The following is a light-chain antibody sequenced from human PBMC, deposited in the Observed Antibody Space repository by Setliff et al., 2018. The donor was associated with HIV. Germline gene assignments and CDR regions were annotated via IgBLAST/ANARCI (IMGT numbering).Light chain of an antibody. Sequence: SALTQPASVSGSPGQSITISCTGTWSDVGGYNYVSWYQQHPGKAPKLMIYEVSNRPSGVSNRFSGSKSGNTASLTISGLQAEDEADYFCSSYTSSSTRVFGTGTKVT. CDR3: SSYTSSSTRV. CDR1: WSDVGGYNY. J-gene: IGLJ1*01. V-gene: IGLV2-14*01. CDR2: EVS.